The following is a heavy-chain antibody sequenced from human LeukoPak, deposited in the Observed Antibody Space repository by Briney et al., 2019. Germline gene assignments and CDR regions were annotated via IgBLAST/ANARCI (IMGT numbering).Heavy chain of an antibody. CDR1: GFTFDDYA. CDR3: AKSSAAGTAFDY. V-gene: IGHV3-9*01. D-gene: IGHD6-13*01. Sequence: GRSLRLSCAASGFTFDDYAMHWVRQAPGKGLEWVSGISWNSGSIGYADSVKGRFTISRDNAKNSLYLQMNSLRAEDTALYYCAKSSAAGTAFDYWGQGTLVTVSS. J-gene: IGHJ4*02. CDR2: ISWNSGSI.